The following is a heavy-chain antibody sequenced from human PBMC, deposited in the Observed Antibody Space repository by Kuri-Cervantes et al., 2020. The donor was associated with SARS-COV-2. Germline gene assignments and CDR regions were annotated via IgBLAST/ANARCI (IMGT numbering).Heavy chain of an antibody. CDR2: IKQDGSEK. Sequence: GESLKISCAASGFTFSSYWMHWVRQAPGKGLEWVANIKQDGSEKYYVDSVKGRFTISRDNAKNSLYLQMNSLRAEDTAVYYCARARMAGPFDYWGQGTLVTVSS. CDR1: GFTFSSYW. D-gene: IGHD5-24*01. J-gene: IGHJ4*02. CDR3: ARARMAGPFDY. V-gene: IGHV3-7*01.